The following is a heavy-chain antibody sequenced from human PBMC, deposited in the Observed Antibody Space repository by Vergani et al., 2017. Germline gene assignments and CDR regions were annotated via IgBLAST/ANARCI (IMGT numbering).Heavy chain of an antibody. CDR2: ISGSGGRT. V-gene: IGHV3-23*04. CDR1: GFTFSSYV. J-gene: IGHJ4*02. Sequence: VQLVESGGGVVQPGRSLRLSCAASGFTFSSYVMHWVRQAPGKGLEWVSAISGSGGRTYYADSVKGRFTISRDNSKNTLYLQMNSLRVEDTAVYYCARGHDYGDYWGQGTLVTVSS. CDR3: ARGHDYGDY.